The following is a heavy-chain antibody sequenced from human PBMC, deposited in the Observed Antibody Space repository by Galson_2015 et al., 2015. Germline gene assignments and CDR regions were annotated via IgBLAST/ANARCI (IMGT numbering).Heavy chain of an antibody. J-gene: IGHJ4*02. CDR1: GYTFTSYD. CDR2: MNHNNGNT. V-gene: IGHV1-18*01. D-gene: IGHD3-10*01. CDR3: ARDDYYGSGSYHFDY. Sequence: SVKVSCKASGYTFTSYDINWVRQATGQGLEWMGWMNHNNGNTNYAQKLQGRVTMTTDTSTSTAYMELRSLRSDDTAVYYCARDDYYGSGSYHFDYWGQGTLVTVSS.